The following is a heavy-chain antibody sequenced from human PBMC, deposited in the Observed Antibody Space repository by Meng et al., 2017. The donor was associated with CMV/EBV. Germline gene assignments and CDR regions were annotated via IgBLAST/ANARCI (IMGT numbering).Heavy chain of an antibody. D-gene: IGHD6-19*01. CDR3: AREPYSSGWWYYYGMDV. J-gene: IGHJ6*02. V-gene: IGHV3-21*01. Sequence: GGSLRLSCAASGFTFSSYSMNWVRQAPGKGLEWVSSISSSSSYIYYADSVKGRFTISRDNAKNSLYLQMNSLRAEDTAVYYCAREPYSSGWWYYYGMDVWGQGTTVTVSS. CDR1: GFTFSSYS. CDR2: ISSSSSYI.